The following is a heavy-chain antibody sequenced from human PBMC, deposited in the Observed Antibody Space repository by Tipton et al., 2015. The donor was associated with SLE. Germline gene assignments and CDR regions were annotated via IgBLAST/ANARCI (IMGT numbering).Heavy chain of an antibody. V-gene: IGHV3-21*03. Sequence: SLRLSCAASGFTFSSYSMSLVRQAPGKGLEWVSSISYSSFYIYYADSVKGRFTISRDNAKNSLYLQMSSLRVEDTGVYYCAGRPDALGQPPRFDFWGQGTLVTVSS. CDR3: AGRPDALGQPPRFDF. CDR1: GFTFSSYS. CDR2: ISYSSFYI. J-gene: IGHJ4*02. D-gene: IGHD6-13*01.